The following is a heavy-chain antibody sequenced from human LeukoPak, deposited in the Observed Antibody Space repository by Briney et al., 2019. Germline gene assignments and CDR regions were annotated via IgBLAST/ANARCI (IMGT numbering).Heavy chain of an antibody. V-gene: IGHV3-21*01. CDR1: GFTFSSYS. J-gene: IGHJ1*01. CDR2: ISSSSSYI. D-gene: IGHD6-13*01. CDR3: ARGGTIAAAGNA. Sequence: GGSLRLSCAASGFTFSSYSMNWLPQAPGQGLEWVSYISSSSSYIYYADSVKGRFTISRDNAKNSLYLQMKSLRAEDTAVYYCARGGTIAAAGNAWGQGTLVTVSS.